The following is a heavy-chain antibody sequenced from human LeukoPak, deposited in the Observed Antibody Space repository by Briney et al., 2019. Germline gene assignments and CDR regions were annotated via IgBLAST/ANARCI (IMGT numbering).Heavy chain of an antibody. Sequence: SVKVSCKASGGTFSSYAISWVRQAPGQGLEWMGGIIPIFGTANYAQKFQGRVTITADKSTSTAYMELSSLRSEDTAVYYCARDSAGYSYGYDYYYYYMDVWGKGTTVTVS. CDR1: GGTFSSYA. CDR3: ARDSAGYSYGYDYYYYYMDV. D-gene: IGHD5-18*01. J-gene: IGHJ6*03. V-gene: IGHV1-69*06. CDR2: IIPIFGTA.